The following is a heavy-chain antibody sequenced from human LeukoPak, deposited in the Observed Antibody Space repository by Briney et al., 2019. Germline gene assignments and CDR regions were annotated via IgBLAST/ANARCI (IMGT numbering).Heavy chain of an antibody. D-gene: IGHD3-16*02. CDR3: ARLREITFGGVIGIDY. CDR2: ISSSSRTI. Sequence: GGSLRLSCAASGFTFSSYRMNWVRQAPGKGLEWVSYISSSSRTIYYADSVKGRFTISRDNAKNSLYLQMNRLRAEDTAVYYCARLREITFGGVIGIDYWGQGTLVTVSS. CDR1: GFTFSSYR. J-gene: IGHJ4*02. V-gene: IGHV3-48*04.